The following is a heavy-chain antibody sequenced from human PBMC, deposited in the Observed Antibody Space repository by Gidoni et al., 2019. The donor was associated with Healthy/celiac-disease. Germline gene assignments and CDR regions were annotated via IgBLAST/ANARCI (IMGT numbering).Heavy chain of an antibody. CDR3: ARAETITMIVVETYFDY. J-gene: IGHJ4*02. D-gene: IGHD3-22*01. CDR2: IYYSGST. CDR1: GGPISSSSYY. Sequence: QLQLQESGPGLVKPSETLSLTCTVPGGPISSSSYYWGWIRQPPGKGLEWSGSIYYSGSTYYNPSLKSRVTISVDTSKNQFSLKLSSVTAADTAVYYCARAETITMIVVETYFDYWGQGTLVTVSS. V-gene: IGHV4-39*01.